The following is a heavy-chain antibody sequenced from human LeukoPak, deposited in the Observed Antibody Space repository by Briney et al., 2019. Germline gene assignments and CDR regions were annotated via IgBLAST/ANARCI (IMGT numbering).Heavy chain of an antibody. Sequence: GGSLRLSCAASGFTFSSYSMNWVRQAPGKGLEWVSYISSSSSTIYYADSVKGRFTISRDNAKNSLYLQMNSLRAEDTAVYYCARDRVFSYGRYAFDIWGQGTMVTVSS. V-gene: IGHV3-48*04. J-gene: IGHJ3*02. CDR3: ARDRVFSYGRYAFDI. D-gene: IGHD5-18*01. CDR2: ISSSSSTI. CDR1: GFTFSSYS.